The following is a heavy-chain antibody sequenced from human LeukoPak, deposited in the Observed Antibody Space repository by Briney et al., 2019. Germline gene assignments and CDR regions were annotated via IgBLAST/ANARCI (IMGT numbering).Heavy chain of an antibody. CDR1: GGSFSGYY. Sequence: SETLSLTCAVYGGSFSGYYWSWIRQPPGKGLEWIGYIYYSGSTNYNPSLKSRVTISVDTSKNQFSLKLSSVTAADTAVYYCARGGYYDSSGSLDYWGQGTLVTVSS. J-gene: IGHJ4*02. V-gene: IGHV4-59*01. CDR3: ARGGYYDSSGSLDY. D-gene: IGHD3-22*01. CDR2: IYYSGST.